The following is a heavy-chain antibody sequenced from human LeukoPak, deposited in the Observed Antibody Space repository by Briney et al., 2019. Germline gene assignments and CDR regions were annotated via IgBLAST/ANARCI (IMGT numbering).Heavy chain of an antibody. D-gene: IGHD2-8*02. Sequence: ASVKVSCKASGYTFTSYPIHWVRQAPGQRLEWMGRINTGNGNTKYLQKFQGRVTITRDTSANIAYMELSSLRSEDTAVYYCARESLVASWFDPWGQGTLVTVSS. CDR2: INTGNGNT. V-gene: IGHV1-3*04. CDR1: GYTFTSYP. CDR3: ARESLVASWFDP. J-gene: IGHJ5*02.